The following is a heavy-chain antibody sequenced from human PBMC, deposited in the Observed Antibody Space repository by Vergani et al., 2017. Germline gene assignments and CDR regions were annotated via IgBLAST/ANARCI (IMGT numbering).Heavy chain of an antibody. CDR3: TTDPRGYSYGSDAFDI. CDR2: IYSGGSST. CDR1: GFTFSSYA. D-gene: IGHD5-18*01. J-gene: IGHJ3*02. Sequence: EVQLLESGGGLVQPGGSLRLSCAASGFTFSSYAMSWVRQAPGKGLEWVSVIYSGGSSTYYADSVKGRFTISRDNSKNTLYLQMNSLKTEDTAVYYCTTDPRGYSYGSDAFDIWGQGTMVTVSS. V-gene: IGHV3-23*03.